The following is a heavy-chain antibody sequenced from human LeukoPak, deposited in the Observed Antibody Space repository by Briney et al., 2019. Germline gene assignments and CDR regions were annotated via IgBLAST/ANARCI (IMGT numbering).Heavy chain of an antibody. CDR2: IKRKTAGGTI. CDR3: ATEYSVFAFDI. D-gene: IGHD5-12*01. Sequence: GGSLRLSCAASGFTFSDAWLSWVRQAPGKGLEGVGRIKRKTAGGTIDYAAPEKGRFTISRDDSKNTLYLQMNSLKTEDTAVYYCATEYSVFAFDIWGQGTMVTVSS. CDR1: GFTFSDAW. J-gene: IGHJ3*02. V-gene: IGHV3-15*01.